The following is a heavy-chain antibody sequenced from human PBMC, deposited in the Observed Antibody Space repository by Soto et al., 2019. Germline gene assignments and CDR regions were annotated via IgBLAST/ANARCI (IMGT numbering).Heavy chain of an antibody. D-gene: IGHD2-2*01. J-gene: IGHJ4*02. Sequence: TSETLSLTCTVSGGSISSGDYYWSWIRQPPGKGLEWIGYIYYSGSTYYNPSLQSRVTISVDTSKNQFSLKLSSVTASDTAVYYCARNRVVPAARVDYWGQGTLVTVSS. V-gene: IGHV4-30-4*01. CDR3: ARNRVVPAARVDY. CDR1: GGSISSGDYY. CDR2: IYYSGST.